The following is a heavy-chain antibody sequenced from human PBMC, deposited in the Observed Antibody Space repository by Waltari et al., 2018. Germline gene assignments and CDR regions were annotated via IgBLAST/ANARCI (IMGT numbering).Heavy chain of an antibody. CDR3: TGGPPDD. J-gene: IGHJ4*02. CDR2: ISGNSVYT. V-gene: IGHV3-23*01. Sequence: EVQLLESGGGLVQPGGSLRLSCVVCGFSFSDYAMSWVRQAPGKGLDWVSVISGNSVYTHYADSVKGRFTISRDNSKNTLYLQMNSLRAEDTAVYYCTGGPPDDWGQGTLVTVSS. CDR1: GFSFSDYA.